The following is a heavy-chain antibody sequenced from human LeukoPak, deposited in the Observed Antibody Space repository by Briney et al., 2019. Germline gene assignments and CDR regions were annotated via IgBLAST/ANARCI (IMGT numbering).Heavy chain of an antibody. CDR1: GFTFSNSA. CDR2: VTGSGGST. V-gene: IGHV3-23*01. J-gene: IGHJ4*02. D-gene: IGHD3-16*02. CDR3: ARGSDFVWGSYRPYFDY. Sequence: PGGSLRLSCAASGFTFSNSAMSWVRQAPGKGLEWVSAVTGSGGSTYYADSVRGRFTISRDNAKNSLYLQMNSLRAEDTAVYYCARGSDFVWGSYRPYFDYWGQGTLVTVSS.